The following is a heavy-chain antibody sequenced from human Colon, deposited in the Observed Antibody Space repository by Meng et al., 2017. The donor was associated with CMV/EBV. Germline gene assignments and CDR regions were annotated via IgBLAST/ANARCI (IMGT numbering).Heavy chain of an antibody. CDR1: GFTFSSYW. V-gene: IGHV3-7*01. Sequence: LSLTCAASGFTFSSYWMSWVRQAPGKGLEWVANIKQDGSEKYYVDSVKGRFTISRDNAKNSLYLQMNSLRAEDTAVYYCARDQLALYYYYGMDVWGQGTTVTVSS. CDR2: IKQDGSEK. CDR3: ARDQLALYYYYGMDV. D-gene: IGHD6-13*01. J-gene: IGHJ6*02.